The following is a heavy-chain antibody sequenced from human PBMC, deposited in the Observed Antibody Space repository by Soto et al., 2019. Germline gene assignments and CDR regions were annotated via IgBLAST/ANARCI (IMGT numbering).Heavy chain of an antibody. D-gene: IGHD2-15*01. J-gene: IGHJ5*02. Sequence: GGSLRLSCAASGFTFADYAMTWVRQAPGKGLEWVSAISGSGGSTYYADSVKGRFTISRDNSKNTLYLQMNSLRAEDTAVYYCAKGSPVVAAVDWFDPWGQGTLVTV. CDR3: AKGSPVVAAVDWFDP. V-gene: IGHV3-23*01. CDR1: GFTFADYA. CDR2: ISGSGGST.